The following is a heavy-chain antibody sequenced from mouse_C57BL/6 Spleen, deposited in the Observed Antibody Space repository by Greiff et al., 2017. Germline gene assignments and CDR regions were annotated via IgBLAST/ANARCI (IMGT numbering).Heavy chain of an antibody. J-gene: IGHJ1*03. V-gene: IGHV5S21*01. D-gene: IGHD2-1*01. Sequence: EVKLEESGEGLVKPGGSLKLSCAASGFTFSSYAMSWVRQTPEKRLEWVAYISSGGDYIYYADTVKGRFTISRDNARNTLYLQMSSLKSEDTAMYYCARAGGNHRYFDVWGTGTTVTVSS. CDR2: ISSGGDYI. CDR3: ARAGGNHRYFDV. CDR1: GFTFSSYA.